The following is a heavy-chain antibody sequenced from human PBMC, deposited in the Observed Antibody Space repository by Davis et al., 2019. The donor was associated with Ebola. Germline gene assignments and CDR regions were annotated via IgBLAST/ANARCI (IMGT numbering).Heavy chain of an antibody. CDR1: GGSISSSNW. J-gene: IGHJ6*02. CDR3: ASFPELGRGFGYGMDV. Sequence: PSETLSLTCAVSGGSISSSNWWSWVRQPPGKGLEWIGEIYHSGSTYYNPSLKSRVTISVDTSKNQFSLKLSSVTAADTAVYYCASFPELGRGFGYGMDVWGQGTTVTVSS. CDR2: IYHSGST. V-gene: IGHV4-4*02. D-gene: IGHD7-27*01.